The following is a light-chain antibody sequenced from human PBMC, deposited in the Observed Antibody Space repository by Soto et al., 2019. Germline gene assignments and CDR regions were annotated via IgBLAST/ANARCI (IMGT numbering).Light chain of an antibody. V-gene: IGLV2-11*01. CDR1: SSDVGGYNY. CDR2: DVS. Sequence: QSVLTQPRAVSGSPGQAVTISCTGTSSDVGGYNYVSWYQQHPGKAPELMMYDVSKRPSGVPDLFSRSKSSNTASLPISGLQAEHEADYYCCSYAGSYVXGPGTKVTVL. J-gene: IGLJ1*01. CDR3: CSYAGSYV.